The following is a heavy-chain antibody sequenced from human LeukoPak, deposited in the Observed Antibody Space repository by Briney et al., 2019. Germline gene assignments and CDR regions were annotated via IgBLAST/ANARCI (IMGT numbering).Heavy chain of an antibody. CDR2: ISAGGDLT. V-gene: IGHV3-23*01. CDR1: RFSFSAYP. J-gene: IGHJ3*01. D-gene: IGHD1-26*01. CDR3: AKSLLTTASGTGRAFDL. Sequence: GGSLRLSCAASRFSFSAYPMGWVRRAPGRGLEWVSGISAGGDLTFHADPVKGRFTISRDNSKNTLYLQMNSLRADGTAEYYCAKSLLTTASGTGRAFDLWGQGTMVTVSS.